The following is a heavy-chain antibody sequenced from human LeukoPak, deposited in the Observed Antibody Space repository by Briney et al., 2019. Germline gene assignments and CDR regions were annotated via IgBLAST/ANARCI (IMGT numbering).Heavy chain of an antibody. CDR1: GGSFSGYY. CDR3: ARHPDQYYYDSSGYYGDAFDI. CDR2: INHSGST. J-gene: IGHJ3*02. V-gene: IGHV4-34*01. D-gene: IGHD3-22*01. Sequence: SETLSLTCAVYGGSFSGYYWSWIRQPPGKGLEWIGEINHSGSTNYNPSLKSRVTISVDTSKNQFSLKLSSVTAADTAVYYCARHPDQYYYDSSGYYGDAFDIWGQGTMVTVSS.